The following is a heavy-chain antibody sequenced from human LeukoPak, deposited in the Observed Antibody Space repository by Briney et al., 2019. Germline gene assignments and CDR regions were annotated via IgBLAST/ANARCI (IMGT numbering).Heavy chain of an antibody. CDR1: GYRFSNYW. Sequence: GESLKISCKASGYRFSNYWIGWVRQMPGKGLEWMTIIYPGDSETRYSPSFQGQVTISADKSIGTMYLQWSSLRASDTAMYYCARALRTGQGDYVPVLWGQGTLVIVSS. V-gene: IGHV5-51*01. CDR2: IYPGDSET. D-gene: IGHD4-17*01. CDR3: ARALRTGQGDYVPVL. J-gene: IGHJ4*02.